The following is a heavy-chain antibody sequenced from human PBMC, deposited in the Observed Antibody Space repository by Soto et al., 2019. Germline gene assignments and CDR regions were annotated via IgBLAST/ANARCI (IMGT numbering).Heavy chain of an antibody. V-gene: IGHV3-74*01. D-gene: IGHD4-4*01. CDR1: AFTFSDYY. CDR2: ISGDGGRT. Sequence: EVQLVESGGDLVQPGGSLRLSCAASAFTFSDYYMHWVRQGPGKGPVWVSAISGDGGRTYYAGSVEGRFTISRDNSKNTLYLQMNGLRAEDTAVYYCTRSISWITTFDCWGQGTLVTVSS. CDR3: TRSISWITTFDC. J-gene: IGHJ4*02.